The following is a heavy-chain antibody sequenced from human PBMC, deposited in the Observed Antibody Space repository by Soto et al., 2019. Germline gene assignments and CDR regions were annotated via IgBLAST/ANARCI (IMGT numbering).Heavy chain of an antibody. CDR2: ISSNGDST. J-gene: IGHJ5*02. V-gene: IGHV3-64D*06. Sequence: PGGSLRLSCSASGFTFSMFSMHWVRQAPGKGLEYVSGISSNGDSTYYADSVKGRFTISRDNSKNTLYLQMSSLKTEDTAVYYCTTVIPKVKWELGPWGQGTLVTVSS. CDR1: GFTFSMFS. CDR3: TTVIPKVKWELGP. D-gene: IGHD1-26*01.